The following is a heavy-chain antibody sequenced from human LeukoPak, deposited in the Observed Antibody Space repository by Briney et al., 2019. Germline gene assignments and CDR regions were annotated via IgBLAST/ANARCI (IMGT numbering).Heavy chain of an antibody. CDR1: GFSFSSYA. V-gene: IGHV3-23*01. J-gene: IGHJ4*02. CDR2: MSSSDDGR. CDR3: ARDVTVTTGLGY. Sequence: PGGSLRLSCAPSGFSFSSYAMSWVRQAPGKGLEWVSAMSSSDDGRYYAASVKGRFTISRDNAKDSLYLQMNSLRAEDTAVYYCARDVTVTTGLGYWGQGTLVTVSS. D-gene: IGHD4-17*01.